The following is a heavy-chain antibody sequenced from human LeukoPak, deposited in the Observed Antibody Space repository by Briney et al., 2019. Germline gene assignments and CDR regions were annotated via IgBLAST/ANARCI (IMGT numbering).Heavy chain of an antibody. CDR3: ARGRGDYNWYFDL. J-gene: IGHJ2*01. CDR2: MNPNSGNK. Sequence: GASVKVSCKASGYTFTSYDINWVRQATGQGLEWMGWMNPNSGNKGYAQKCQGRATMTRNTSISTAYMELSSLRSEDTAVYYCARGRGDYNWYFDLWGRGTLVTVSS. V-gene: IGHV1-8*01. CDR1: GYTFTSYD. D-gene: IGHD4-17*01.